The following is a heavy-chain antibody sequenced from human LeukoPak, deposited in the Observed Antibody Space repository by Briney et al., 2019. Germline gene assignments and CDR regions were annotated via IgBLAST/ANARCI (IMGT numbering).Heavy chain of an antibody. CDR1: GFTFRSYG. D-gene: IGHD2-15*01. J-gene: IGHJ4*02. CDR2: ISYDGSNK. Sequence: GGSLRLSCAASGFTFRSYGMHWVRQAPGKGLEWVAVISYDGSNKYYADSVKGRFTISRDNSKNTLYLQMNSLRAEDTAVYYCARDSRRYCSGGSCYCPHWGQGTLVTVSS. CDR3: ARDSRRYCSGGSCYCPH. V-gene: IGHV3-30*19.